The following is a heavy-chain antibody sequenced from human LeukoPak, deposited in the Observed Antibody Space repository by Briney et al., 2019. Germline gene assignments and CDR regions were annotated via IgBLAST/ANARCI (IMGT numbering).Heavy chain of an antibody. D-gene: IGHD3-3*01. Sequence: SETLSLTCTVSGGSISSYYWSWIRQPPGKGLGWIGYIYYSGSTNYNPSLKRRVTISVDTSKNQFSLKLSSVTAADTAVYYCARYGFWSGYYYYYGMDVWGQGTTVTVSS. J-gene: IGHJ6*02. CDR3: ARYGFWSGYYYYYGMDV. CDR1: GGSISSYY. CDR2: IYYSGST. V-gene: IGHV4-59*08.